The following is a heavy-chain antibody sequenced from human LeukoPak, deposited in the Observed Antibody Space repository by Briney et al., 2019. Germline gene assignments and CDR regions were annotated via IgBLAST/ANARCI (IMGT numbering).Heavy chain of an antibody. J-gene: IGHJ4*02. V-gene: IGHV4-38-2*01. Sequence: SETLSLTCVVSGYSISSGYYWGWIRPPPGKGLGWIGSFSHSGSTYYNPSLKSRVTISLDTSKNQFSLKLSSVTAADTAIYYCARTDYYYFDYWGQGTLVTVSS. CDR2: FSHSGST. CDR3: ARTDYYYFDY. D-gene: IGHD3-9*01. CDR1: GYSISSGYY.